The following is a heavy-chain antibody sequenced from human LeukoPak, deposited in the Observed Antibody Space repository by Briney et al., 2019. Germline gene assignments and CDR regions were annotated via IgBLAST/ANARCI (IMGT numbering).Heavy chain of an antibody. CDR3: ASLRTMVRGVTGFDP. J-gene: IGHJ5*02. V-gene: IGHV4-39*01. CDR2: IYYSGST. D-gene: IGHD3-10*01. CDR1: GGSISSSSYY. Sequence: PLETLSLTCTVSGGSISSSSYYWGWIRQPPGKGLEWIGSIYYSGSTYYNPSLKSRVTISVDTSKNQFSLKLSSVTAADTAVYYCASLRTMVRGVTGFDPWGQGTLVTVSS.